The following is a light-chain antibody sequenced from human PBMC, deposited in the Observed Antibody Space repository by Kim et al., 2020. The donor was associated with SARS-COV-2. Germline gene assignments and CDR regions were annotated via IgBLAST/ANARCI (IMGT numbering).Light chain of an antibody. CDR3: QHHNNWPPYT. CDR2: SAS. CDR1: QTVGSH. Sequence: EIEMTQSPATLSVSPGESATLSCRASQTVGSHLAWYQQKPGQAPRLLIYSASTRATGIPPRFRGSGSGTEFTLTISSLHSEDSAIYYCQHHNNWPPYTFGQGTKLEI. J-gene: IGKJ2*01. V-gene: IGKV3-15*01.